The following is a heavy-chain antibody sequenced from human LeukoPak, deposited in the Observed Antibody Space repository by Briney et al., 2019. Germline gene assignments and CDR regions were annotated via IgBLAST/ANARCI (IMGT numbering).Heavy chain of an antibody. J-gene: IGHJ3*02. CDR3: AREISRTGAFDI. D-gene: IGHD3-3*02. CDR1: GFTFSSYA. Sequence: GGSLRLSCAASGFTFSSYAMSWVRQAPGKGLEWVSVIYSGGSTYYADSVKGRFTISRDNSKNTLYLQMNSLRAEDTAVYYCAREISRTGAFDIWGQGTMVTVSS. CDR2: IYSGGST. V-gene: IGHV3-66*02.